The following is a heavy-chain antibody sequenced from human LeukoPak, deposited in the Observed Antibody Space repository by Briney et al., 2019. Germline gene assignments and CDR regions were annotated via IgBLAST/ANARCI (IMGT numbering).Heavy chain of an antibody. D-gene: IGHD6-13*01. CDR2: INPNSGGT. CDR3: AREGAAAGKTKFDY. Sequence: ASVKVSCKASGYTFTGYYMHWVRQAPGQGLEWMGWINPNSGGTNYAQKFQGRVTMTRDMSTSTVYMELSSLRSEDTAVYYCAREGAAAGKTKFDYWGQGTLVTVSS. V-gene: IGHV1-2*02. J-gene: IGHJ4*02. CDR1: GYTFTGYY.